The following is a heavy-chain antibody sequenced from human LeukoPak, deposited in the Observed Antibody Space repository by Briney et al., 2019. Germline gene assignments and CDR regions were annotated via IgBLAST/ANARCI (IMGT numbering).Heavy chain of an antibody. CDR3: ARGLDLGYFQR. D-gene: IGHD4-11*01. J-gene: IGHJ1*01. Sequence: GGSLRLSCAASGFTFSSYAMSWVRQAPGKGLQWVAVIWSDGSNKYYTDSVKGRFTISRDNPKNTLYLQMNNLRAEDTAVYHCARGLDLGYFQRWGQGTLVTVSS. CDR1: GFTFSSYA. V-gene: IGHV3-33*08. CDR2: IWSDGSNK.